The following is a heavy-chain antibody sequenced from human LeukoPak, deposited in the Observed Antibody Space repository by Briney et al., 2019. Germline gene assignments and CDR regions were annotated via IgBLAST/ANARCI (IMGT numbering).Heavy chain of an antibody. J-gene: IGHJ4*02. D-gene: IGHD1-26*01. Sequence: GGSLRLSCAASGFTFSSYSMNWVRQAPGKGLEWVSSISSSSSYIYYADSVKGRFTISRDNAKNSLYLQMNSLRAEDTAVYYCARVGPDIVGAKYLTYDYWGQGTLVTVSS. V-gene: IGHV3-21*01. CDR1: GFTFSSYS. CDR2: ISSSSSYI. CDR3: ARVGPDIVGAKYLTYDY.